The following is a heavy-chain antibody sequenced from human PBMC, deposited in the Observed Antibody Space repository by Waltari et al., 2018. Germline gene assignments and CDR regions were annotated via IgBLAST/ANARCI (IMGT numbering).Heavy chain of an antibody. Sequence: EVQLVESGGGLVQPGRSLSLSCATSGFTFRAFWMPWFRQAPGKGLEWVANINGDGSETYYADSVKGRFTISRDNAKNSVYLQMNSLRVEDTAVYYCATDRGPNTFDHWGQGTLVTVSS. CDR1: GFTFRAFW. J-gene: IGHJ4*02. CDR3: ATDRGPNTFDH. CDR2: INGDGSET. V-gene: IGHV3-7*01.